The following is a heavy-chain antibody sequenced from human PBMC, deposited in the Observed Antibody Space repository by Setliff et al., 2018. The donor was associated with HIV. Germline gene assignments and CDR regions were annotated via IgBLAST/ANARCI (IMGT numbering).Heavy chain of an antibody. J-gene: IGHJ4*02. CDR3: VRDFEYWSGVFVWGYFHF. CDR2: INGNGQTT. D-gene: IGHD3-3*01. CDR1: GFTFSSFS. V-gene: IGHV3-64D*08. Sequence: GESLRLSCSSYGFTFSSFSMHWVRQAPGKGLQYVAGINGNGQTTYYGDSVKGRFTISRDNSKNTLSLQLNSLRSEDTAMYHCVRDFEYWSGVFVWGYFHFWGQGTPVTVSS.